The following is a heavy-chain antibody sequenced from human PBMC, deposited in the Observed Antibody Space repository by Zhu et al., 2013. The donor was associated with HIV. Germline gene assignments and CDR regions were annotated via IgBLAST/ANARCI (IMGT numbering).Heavy chain of an antibody. Sequence: QVQLVQSGAEVKRPGASVKVSCRASGYSVTTYYIHWVRQAPGQGLEWMGWISTSNPHTSYAKKFQGRVTMTTDSSTTTADMELRGLTSDDTAVYFCARSFLPYTDTYPFDSWGQGTLVTVSS. CDR2: ISTSNPHT. D-gene: IGHD3-16*02. CDR3: ARSFLPYTDTYPFDS. CDR1: GYSVTTYY. V-gene: IGHV1-18*01. J-gene: IGHJ4*02.